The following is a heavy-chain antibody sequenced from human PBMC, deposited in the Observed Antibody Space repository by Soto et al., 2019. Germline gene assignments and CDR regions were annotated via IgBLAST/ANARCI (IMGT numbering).Heavy chain of an antibody. D-gene: IGHD1-26*01. J-gene: IGHJ3*02. CDR1: GYTFTSYY. CDR2: INPSGGST. CDR3: ARYRGSYLLAFDI. Sequence: ASVKVSCKASGYTFTSYYMHWVRQAPGQGLEWMGIINPSGGSTSYAQKFQGRVTMTRDTSTSTVYVELSSLRSEDTAVYYCARYRGSYLLAFDIWGQGTMVTVSS. V-gene: IGHV1-46*01.